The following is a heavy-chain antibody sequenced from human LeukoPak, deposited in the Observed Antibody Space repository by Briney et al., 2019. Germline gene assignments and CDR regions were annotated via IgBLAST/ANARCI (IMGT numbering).Heavy chain of an antibody. J-gene: IGHJ6*03. CDR3: ARGGYDFWSGYSRFGALYYMDV. CDR2: MNPNSGNT. V-gene: IGHV1-8*03. Sequence: ASVKVSCKASGYTFTGYDINWVRQATGQGLEWMGWMNPNSGNTGYAQKFQGRVTITRNTSISTAYMELSSLRSEDTAVYYCARGGYDFWSGYSRFGALYYMDVWGKGTTVTVSS. CDR1: GYTFTGYD. D-gene: IGHD3-3*01.